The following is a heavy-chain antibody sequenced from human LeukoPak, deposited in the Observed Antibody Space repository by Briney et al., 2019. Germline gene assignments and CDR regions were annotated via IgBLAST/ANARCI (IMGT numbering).Heavy chain of an antibody. D-gene: IGHD3-9*01. CDR2: INPNSGGT. V-gene: IGHV1-2*02. CDR3: ARVGAVRNFGRHFDY. CDR1: GYTFTGYY. J-gene: IGHJ4*02. Sequence: GASVTVSCKASGYTFTGYYMHWVRQAPGQGLEWMGWINPNSGGTNYAQKFQGRVTMTRGTSISTAYMELSRLRSDDTAVYYCARVGAVRNFGRHFDYWGQGTLVTVSS.